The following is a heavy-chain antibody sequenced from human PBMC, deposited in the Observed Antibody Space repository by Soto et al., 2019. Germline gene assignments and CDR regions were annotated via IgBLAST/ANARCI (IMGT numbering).Heavy chain of an antibody. CDR2: VYHNGLT. V-gene: IGHV4-4*02. Sequence: SDTLSRTCYFSGCAIFSNFCGICVRHPPGKCLEWIGEVYHNGLTDYNPSLRGRATMSAYMSKNQFSLRVTSVTDADKDIYYCARDAALKGEPDRFAYWGKGALV. CDR1: GCAIFSNFC. D-gene: IGHD2-15*01. CDR3: ARDAALKGEPDRFAY. J-gene: IGHJ4*02.